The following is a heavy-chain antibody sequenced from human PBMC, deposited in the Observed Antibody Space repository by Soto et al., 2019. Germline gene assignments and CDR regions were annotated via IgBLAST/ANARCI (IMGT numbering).Heavy chain of an antibody. CDR1: GDSVSSSSNA. J-gene: IGHJ4*02. CDR2: TYYRSKWYN. D-gene: IGHD5-12*01. Sequence: SQTLSLTCAISGDSVSSSSNAWTWIRQSPSRGLEWLGRTYYRSKWYNDYALSVRSRVTINPGTSKNQFSLQLNSVTPEDTAVYYCARGNYAYDYWGQGTLVTVSS. CDR3: ARGNYAYDY. V-gene: IGHV6-1*01.